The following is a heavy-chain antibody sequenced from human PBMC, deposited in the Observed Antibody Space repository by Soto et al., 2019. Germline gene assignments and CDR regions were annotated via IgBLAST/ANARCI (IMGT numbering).Heavy chain of an antibody. V-gene: IGHV3-20*04. J-gene: IGHJ6*02. D-gene: IGHD1-7*01. CDR3: ARLRYNWNYEDYYYGMEV. CDR1: GFTFDDYG. Sequence: GGSLRLFCAASGFTFDDYGMSWVRQAPGKGLEWVSGINWNGGSTGYADSVKGRFTISRDNAKNSLYLQMNSLRAEDTALYYCARLRYNWNYEDYYYGMEVWGQGTTVTVSS. CDR2: INWNGGST.